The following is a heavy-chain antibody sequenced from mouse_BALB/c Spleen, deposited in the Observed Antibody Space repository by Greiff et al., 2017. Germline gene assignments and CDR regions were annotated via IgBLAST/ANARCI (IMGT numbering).Heavy chain of an antibody. D-gene: IGHD2-14*01. CDR1: GFTFSSYA. CDR2: ISSGGST. CDR3: ARDRYYFDY. Sequence: DVHLVESGGGLVKPGGSLKLSCAASGFTFSSYAMSWVRQTPEKRLEWVASISSGGSTYYPDSVKGRFTISRDNARNILYLQMSSLRSEDTAMYYCARDRYYFDYWGQGTTLTVSS. V-gene: IGHV5-6-5*01. J-gene: IGHJ2*01.